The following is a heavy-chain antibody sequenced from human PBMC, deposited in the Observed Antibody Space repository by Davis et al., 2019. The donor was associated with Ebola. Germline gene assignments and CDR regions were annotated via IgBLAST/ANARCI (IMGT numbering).Heavy chain of an antibody. J-gene: IGHJ5*02. CDR2: ISYDGSNK. V-gene: IGHV3-30*18. CDR1: GFTFTFSG. CDR3: AKDNGYDFWSGYYPNWFDP. Sequence: GGSLRLSCAASGFTFTFSGMHWVRQAPGKELEWVAVISYDGSNKYYADSVKGRFTISRDNSKNTLYLQMNSLRAEDTAVYYCAKDNGYDFWSGYYPNWFDPWGQGTLVTVSS. D-gene: IGHD3-3*01.